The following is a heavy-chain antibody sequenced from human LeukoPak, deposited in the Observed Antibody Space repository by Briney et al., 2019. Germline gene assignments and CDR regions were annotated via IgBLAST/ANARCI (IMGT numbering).Heavy chain of an antibody. D-gene: IGHD6-19*01. J-gene: IGHJ4*02. CDR1: GFTFSSYG. Sequence: GGSLRLSCAASGFTFSSYGMHWVRQAPGKGLEWVAFIRYDGSNKYYADSVKGRFTISRDNSKNTLYLQMNSLRAEDTAVYYCAKGTSGIAVAGTKNWGQGTLVTVSS. V-gene: IGHV3-30*02. CDR2: IRYDGSNK. CDR3: AKGTSGIAVAGTKN.